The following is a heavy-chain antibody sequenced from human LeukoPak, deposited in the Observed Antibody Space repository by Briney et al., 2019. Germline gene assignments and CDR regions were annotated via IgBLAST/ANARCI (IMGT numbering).Heavy chain of an antibody. CDR3: ATERAAAGTHWFDP. J-gene: IGHJ5*02. D-gene: IGHD6-13*01. Sequence: GGSLRLSCEASGFTFSSYSMTWVRQAPGKGLEWISDISSSSSSTYYADSVKGRFTISRDNAENSLFLQMNSLRVEDTAVYYCATERAAAGTHWFDPWGQGTLVTVCS. CDR1: GFTFSSYS. V-gene: IGHV3-48*01. CDR2: ISSSSSST.